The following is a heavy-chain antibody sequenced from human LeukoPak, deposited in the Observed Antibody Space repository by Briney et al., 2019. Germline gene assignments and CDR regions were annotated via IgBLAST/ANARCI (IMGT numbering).Heavy chain of an antibody. Sequence: GGSLRLSCATSGFTFSHYGMHWVRQAPGKGLEWVAVIWSDGSNRYYGDPVKGRLIISRDNFQRTVYLQMSSLRAEDTAVYYCAKDAQRGFDYSNSLKNWGQGTLVTVSS. CDR2: IWSDGSNR. V-gene: IGHV3-33*06. J-gene: IGHJ4*02. D-gene: IGHD4-11*01. CDR3: AKDAQRGFDYSNSLKN. CDR1: GFTFSHYG.